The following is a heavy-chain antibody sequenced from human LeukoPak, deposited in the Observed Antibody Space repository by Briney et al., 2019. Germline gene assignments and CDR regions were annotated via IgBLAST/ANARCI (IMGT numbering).Heavy chain of an antibody. Sequence: GASVKVSCTASAYTFTTFGFTWVRQAPGQGLEWLGWISTYNSNINYAQNFQDRLTLTTDTSTNTAYMELSSLRFDDTAIYYCARGRLPADAFDVCGQGTLVTVSS. V-gene: IGHV1-18*01. CDR1: AYTFTTFG. CDR2: ISTYNSNI. D-gene: IGHD2-2*01. CDR3: ARGRLPADAFDV. J-gene: IGHJ3*01.